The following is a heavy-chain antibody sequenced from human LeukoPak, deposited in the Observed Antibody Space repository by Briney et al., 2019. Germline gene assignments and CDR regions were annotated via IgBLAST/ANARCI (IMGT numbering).Heavy chain of an antibody. Sequence: SETLSLTCTVSGGSISSYYWSWIRQPPGKGLEWIGYIYYSGSTNYNPSLKSRVTISVDTSKNQFSLKLSSVTAADTAVYYCASTRYRTDAFDIWGQGTMVTVSS. CDR1: GGSISSYY. CDR2: IYYSGST. CDR3: ASTRYRTDAFDI. J-gene: IGHJ3*02. D-gene: IGHD1-1*01. V-gene: IGHV4-59*01.